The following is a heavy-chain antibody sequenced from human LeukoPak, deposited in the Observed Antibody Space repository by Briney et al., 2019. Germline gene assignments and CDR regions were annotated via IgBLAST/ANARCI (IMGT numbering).Heavy chain of an antibody. V-gene: IGHV1-2*04. Sequence: ASVKVSCKASGYTFTGYYMHWVRQAPGQGLEWMGWINPNSGGTNYAQKFQGWVTMTRDTSISTAYMELSRLRSDDTAVYYCARAMREQWLVADAFDIWGQGTMVTVSS. J-gene: IGHJ3*02. CDR2: INPNSGGT. CDR1: GYTFTGYY. CDR3: ARAMREQWLVADAFDI. D-gene: IGHD6-19*01.